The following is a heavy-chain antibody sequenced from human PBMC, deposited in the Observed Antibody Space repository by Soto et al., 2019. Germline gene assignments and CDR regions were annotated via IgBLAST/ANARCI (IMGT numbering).Heavy chain of an antibody. V-gene: IGHV1-3*01. CDR2: INGGNGNT. CDR1: EYTFTSYT. CDR3: ARELQGLYYFDY. Sequence: ASVKVSCKASEYTFTSYTMHWVLQAPGRRLEWMGWINGGNGNTKYSQKFQGRVTITRDTSASTAYMELSSLRSDDTAVYYCARELQGLYYFDYWGQGTLVTVSS. D-gene: IGHD4-4*01. J-gene: IGHJ4*02.